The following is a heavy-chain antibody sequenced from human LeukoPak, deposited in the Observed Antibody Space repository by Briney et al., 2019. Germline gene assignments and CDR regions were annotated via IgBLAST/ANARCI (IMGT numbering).Heavy chain of an antibody. CDR1: GYTFTGYY. CDR3: ARVRAGGAHDAFDI. V-gene: IGHV1-2*02. D-gene: IGHD3-10*01. Sequence: ASVKVSCKASGYTFTGYYMHWVRQAPGQGLEWMGWINPNTGDTHYAQKFQGRVTMTRDTSISTVYMELSSLRSEDTAVYYCARVRAGGAHDAFDIWGQGTMVTVSS. CDR2: INPNTGDT. J-gene: IGHJ3*02.